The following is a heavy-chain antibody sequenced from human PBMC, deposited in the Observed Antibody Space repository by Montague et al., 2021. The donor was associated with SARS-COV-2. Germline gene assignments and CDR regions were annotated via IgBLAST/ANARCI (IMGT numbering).Heavy chain of an antibody. J-gene: IGHJ2*01. D-gene: IGHD6-19*01. CDR1: GGSISSGTYY. CDR3: ARRAQWQLSWFFDL. Sequence: SEALSFTCTVSGGSISSGTYYWGWVRQPPGKGLEWIGTINYSGKTYYXPSLKSRVTISVDTSKNQFSLKVTSVTAADTAVYYCARRAQWQLSWFFDLWGRGTLVTVSS. V-gene: IGHV4-39*01. CDR2: INYSGKT.